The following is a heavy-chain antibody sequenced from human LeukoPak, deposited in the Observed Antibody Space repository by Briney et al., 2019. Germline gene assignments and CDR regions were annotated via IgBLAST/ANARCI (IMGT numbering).Heavy chain of an antibody. J-gene: IGHJ3*02. CDR1: GFSVRSNY. CDR2: IYSDGSI. CDR3: ARDRRRLRGMNGDGDAFDI. Sequence: PGGALRLSCAASGFSVRSNYISWVRQAPGKGLEWVSMIYSDGSIFHADSVKGRFTMSRDKSTNTLDLQMNSLRVEDTAVYFCARDRRRLRGMNGDGDAFDIWGQGTMVTVSS. D-gene: IGHD1-1*01. V-gene: IGHV3-53*01.